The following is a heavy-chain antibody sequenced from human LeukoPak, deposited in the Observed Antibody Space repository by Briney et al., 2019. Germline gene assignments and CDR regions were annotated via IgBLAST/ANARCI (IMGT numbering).Heavy chain of an antibody. J-gene: IGHJ2*01. Sequence: PSETLSLTCTVSGGSISSYYWSWIRQPPGKGLEWIGYIYYSGSTNYNPSLKSRVTISVDTSKNQFSLKLSSVTAADTAVYYCARIVDYGNYWYFDLWGRGTLVTVSS. D-gene: IGHD4-17*01. CDR3: ARIVDYGNYWYFDL. CDR1: GGSISSYY. V-gene: IGHV4-59*01. CDR2: IYYSGST.